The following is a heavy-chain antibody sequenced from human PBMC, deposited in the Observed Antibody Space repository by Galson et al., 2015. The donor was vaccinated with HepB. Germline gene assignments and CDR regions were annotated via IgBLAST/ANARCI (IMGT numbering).Heavy chain of an antibody. V-gene: IGHV5-10-1*01. D-gene: IGHD3-22*01. CDR1: GYSFTSYW. J-gene: IGHJ4*02. CDR3: ATYYYDSSGYSLFDY. CDR2: IDPSDSYT. Sequence: QSGAEVKKPGESLRISCKGSGYSFTSYWISWVRQMPGKGLEWMGRIDPSDSYTKYSPSFQGHVTISADKSISTAYLQWSSLKASDTAMYYCATYYYDSSGYSLFDYWGQGTQVTVSS.